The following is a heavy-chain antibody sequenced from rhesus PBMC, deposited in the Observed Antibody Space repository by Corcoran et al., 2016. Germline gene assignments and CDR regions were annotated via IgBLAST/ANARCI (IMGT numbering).Heavy chain of an antibody. V-gene: IGHV3S5*01. CDR1: GFTFRSHG. J-gene: IGHJ4*01. CDR2: INGGGGTT. Sequence: EVQLVETGGGLVQPGGSLKISCAVSGFTFRSHGMSWVRRAPGEGLGWVSGINGGGGTTYYADSVKGRFTISRDNSKNTLSLQMNSLRAEDTAVYYCAKYPNQYGSSYSYFDYWGQGVLVTVSS. CDR3: AKYPNQYGSSYSYFDY. D-gene: IGHD4-29*01.